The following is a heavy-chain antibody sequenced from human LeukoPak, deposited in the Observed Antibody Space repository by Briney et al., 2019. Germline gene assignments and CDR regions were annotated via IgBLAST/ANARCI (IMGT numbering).Heavy chain of an antibody. CDR1: GFTVSSNY. V-gene: IGHV3-48*04. J-gene: IGHJ4*02. CDR2: ISSSSSTI. D-gene: IGHD3-16*01. Sequence: PGGSXRLSCAASGFTVSSNYMNWVRQAPGKGLEWVSYISSSSSTIYYADSVKGRFTISRDNAKNSLYLQMNSLRAEDTAVYYCARELRLGGQGTLVTVSS. CDR3: ARELRL.